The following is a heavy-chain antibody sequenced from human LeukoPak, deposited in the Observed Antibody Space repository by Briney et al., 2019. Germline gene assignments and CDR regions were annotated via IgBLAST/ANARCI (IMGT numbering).Heavy chain of an antibody. CDR1: GGSISSGGYS. CDR2: IYHSGST. D-gene: IGHD3-3*01. CDR3: AGVPICWSGYSWFDP. J-gene: IGHJ5*02. V-gene: IGHV4-30-2*01. Sequence: SGTLSLTCAVSGGSISSGGYSWSWIRQPPGKGLEWIGYIYHSGSTYYNPSLKSRVTISVDRSKNQFSLKLSSVTAADTAVYYCAGVPICWSGYSWFDPWGQGTLVTVSS.